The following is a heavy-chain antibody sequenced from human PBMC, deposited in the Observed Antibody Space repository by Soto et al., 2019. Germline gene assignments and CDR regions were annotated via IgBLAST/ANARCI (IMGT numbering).Heavy chain of an antibody. Sequence: GESLKISCKGSGYSFTSYWIGWVRQMPGKGLEWMGIIYPGDSDTRYSPSFQGQVTISADKSISTAYLQWSSLKASDTAMYYCARDEGSRLKSRGIDVWGQGALVTVSS. D-gene: IGHD6-13*01. J-gene: IGHJ4*02. CDR3: ARDEGSRLKSRGIDV. V-gene: IGHV5-51*01. CDR2: IYPGDSDT. CDR1: GYSFTSYW.